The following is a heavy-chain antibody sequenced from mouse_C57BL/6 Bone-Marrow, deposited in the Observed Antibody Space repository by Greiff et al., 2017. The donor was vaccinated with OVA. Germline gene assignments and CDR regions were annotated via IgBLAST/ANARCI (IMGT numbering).Heavy chain of an antibody. CDR1: GYTFTSYT. CDR2: INPSSGYT. Sequence: VQLQQSGAELARPGASVKMSCKASGYTFTSYTMHWVKQRPGQGLEWIGYINPSSGYTKYNQKFKDKATLTAYKSSSTAYMQLSSLTSEDSAVYYCARSTIYYDYDGFAYWGQGTLVTVSA. J-gene: IGHJ3*01. CDR3: ARSTIYYDYDGFAY. D-gene: IGHD2-4*01. V-gene: IGHV1-4*01.